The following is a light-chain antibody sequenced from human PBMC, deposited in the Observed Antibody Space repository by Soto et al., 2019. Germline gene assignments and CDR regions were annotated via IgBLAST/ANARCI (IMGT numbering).Light chain of an antibody. Sequence: DIQMTQSPPSLSASVGDRVTITCWASQSASNYLHWYQQKPGKVPKLLIYGTSSLESGVPSRFAGSGSETEFTLTISSLQLDDLATYYCQQTYTTPYSFGRGTKVEI. CDR1: QSASNY. CDR2: GTS. V-gene: IGKV1-39*01. J-gene: IGKJ2*03. CDR3: QQTYTTPYS.